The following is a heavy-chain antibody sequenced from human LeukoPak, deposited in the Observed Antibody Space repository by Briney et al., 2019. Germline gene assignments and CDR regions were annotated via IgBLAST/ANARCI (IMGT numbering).Heavy chain of an antibody. CDR1: GGSISSHY. J-gene: IGHJ6*02. D-gene: IGHD3-10*01. CDR2: ISISGNT. V-gene: IGHV4-4*07. Sequence: SETLSVTCTVSGGSISSHYWSWIRQPAGKGLEWIGRISISGNTNYNPSLKSRLTVPVDMSKNQFSLKLSSVTAADTAVYYCAREGYGSVIYYYGIDVWGQGTTVTVSS. CDR3: AREGYGSVIYYYGIDV.